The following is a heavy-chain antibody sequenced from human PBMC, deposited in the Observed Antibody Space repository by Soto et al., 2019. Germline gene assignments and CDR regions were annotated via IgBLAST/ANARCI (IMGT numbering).Heavy chain of an antibody. D-gene: IGHD6-13*01. CDR2: ISAYNGNT. CDR3: ARDSSSSWPVVGIFDY. J-gene: IGHJ4*02. Sequence: GASVKVSCKASGYTFTSYGISWVRQAPGQGLEWMGWISAYNGNTNYAQKLQGRVTMTTDTSTSTAYMELRSLRSDDTAVYYCARDSSSSWPVVGIFDYWGQGTLVTVSS. CDR1: GYTFTSYG. V-gene: IGHV1-18*01.